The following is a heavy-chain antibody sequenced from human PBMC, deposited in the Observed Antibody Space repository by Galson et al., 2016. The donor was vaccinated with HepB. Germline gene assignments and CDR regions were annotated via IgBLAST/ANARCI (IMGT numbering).Heavy chain of an antibody. Sequence: SLRLSCAASGFTFSSFSMNWVRQAPGKGLEWVSYIHSSSSTIYYADSVKGRFTISRDNSKNTLYLQMNSLRAEDTAVYYCATPRGYSYGYWDDTTTDYWGQGTLVTVSS. CDR2: IHSSSSTI. CDR3: ATPRGYSYGYWDDTTTDY. V-gene: IGHV3-48*01. CDR1: GFTFSSFS. D-gene: IGHD5-18*01. J-gene: IGHJ4*02.